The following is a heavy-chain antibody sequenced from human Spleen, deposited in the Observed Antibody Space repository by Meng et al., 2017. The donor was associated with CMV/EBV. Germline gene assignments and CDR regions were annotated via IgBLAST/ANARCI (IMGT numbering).Heavy chain of an antibody. V-gene: IGHV3-7*01. J-gene: IGHJ4*02. CDR1: GFIFGSYW. CDR3: AREGYGLLESDY. CDR2: IKHDGSEK. D-gene: IGHD5-12*01. Sequence: GGSLRLSCVGSGFIFGSYWMSWVRRAPGKGLEWVATIKHDGSEKFHVDSVEGRFTISRDNARNSLFLQMDTLRVEDTAVYFCAREGYGLLESDYWGQGTLVTVSS.